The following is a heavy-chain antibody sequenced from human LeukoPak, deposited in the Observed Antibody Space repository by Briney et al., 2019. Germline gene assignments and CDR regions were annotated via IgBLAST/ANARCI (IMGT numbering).Heavy chain of an antibody. V-gene: IGHV3-48*03. CDR3: AELGITMIGGV. CDR2: ISSSGSTI. J-gene: IGHJ6*04. CDR1: GFTFSSYE. Sequence: GGSLRLSCAASGFTFSSYEMNWVRQAPGKGLEWVSYISSSGSTIYYADSVKGRFTISRDNAKNSLYLQMNSLRAEDTAVYYFAELGITMIGGVWGKGTTVTVSS. D-gene: IGHD3-10*02.